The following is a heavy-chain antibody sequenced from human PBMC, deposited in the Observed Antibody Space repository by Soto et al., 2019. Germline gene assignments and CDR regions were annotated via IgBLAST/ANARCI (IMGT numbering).Heavy chain of an antibody. CDR2: LSSDGSDT. CDR1: GFPFRIFP. V-gene: IGHV3-30-3*01. CDR3: ARGTSSSSRTWFSDYYYYYGMDV. Sequence: PGGSLRLSCAASGFPFRIFPMHWVRQAPGKGLEWVVVLSSDGSDTNYADSVKGRFTVSRDNSKNTLYLQMNSLRIDDTAVYYCARGTSSSSRTWFSDYYYYYGMDVWGQGTTVTVSS. D-gene: IGHD6-6*01. J-gene: IGHJ6*02.